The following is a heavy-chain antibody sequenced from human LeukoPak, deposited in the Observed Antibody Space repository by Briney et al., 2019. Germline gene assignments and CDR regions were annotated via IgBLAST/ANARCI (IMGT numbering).Heavy chain of an antibody. CDR3: AILRYFGYLTGPRGWFDP. CDR1: GGSFSGYY. Sequence: PSETLSLTCAVYGGSFSGYYWSWIRQPPGKGLEWIGEINHSGSTNYNPSLKSRVTISVDTSKNQFSLKLSSVTAADTAVYYCAILRYFGYLTGPRGWFDPWGQGTLVTVSS. V-gene: IGHV4-34*01. D-gene: IGHD3-9*01. J-gene: IGHJ5*02. CDR2: INHSGST.